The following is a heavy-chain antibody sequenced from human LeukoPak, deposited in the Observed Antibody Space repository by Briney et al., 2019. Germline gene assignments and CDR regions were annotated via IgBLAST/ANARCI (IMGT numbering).Heavy chain of an antibody. J-gene: IGHJ2*01. Sequence: GGSLRLSCAASGFTVSSTYMSWVRQAPGKGLEWVSVMYGSGGTYYADSMKGRFTISRDNSRNTLYLQMNSLRAEDTAVYYCARFYGDFVNHWYFDLWGRGTRSLSPQ. CDR2: MYGSGGT. CDR1: GFTVSSTY. V-gene: IGHV3-53*01. D-gene: IGHD4-17*01. CDR3: ARFYGDFVNHWYFDL.